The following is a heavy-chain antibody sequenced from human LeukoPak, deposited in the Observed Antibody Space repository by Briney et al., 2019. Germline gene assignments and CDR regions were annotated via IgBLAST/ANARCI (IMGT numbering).Heavy chain of an antibody. D-gene: IGHD1-26*01. V-gene: IGHV1-24*01. CDR1: GYTLTELS. Sequence: ASVKVSCKVSGYTLTELSMHWVRQAPGKGLEWMGGFDTEDGETIYAQKFQGRVTMTEDTSTDTAYMELSSLRSEDTAVYYCATRYSGSYYCDYWGKGTAVTVS. CDR2: FDTEDGET. CDR3: ATRYSGSYYCDY. J-gene: IGHJ4*02.